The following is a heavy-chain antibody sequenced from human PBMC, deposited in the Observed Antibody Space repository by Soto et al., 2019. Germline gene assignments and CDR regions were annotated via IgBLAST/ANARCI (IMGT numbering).Heavy chain of an antibody. CDR3: AANPQDRHCGGDCYIDY. D-gene: IGHD2-21*02. V-gene: IGHV3-30*03. CDR1: GFIFSSYG. Sequence: QVQLVESGGGVVQPGRSLRLSCAASGFIFSSYGMHWVRQAPGKGLEWVAFISNDGSNKYYADSVEGRFTISRDNSKNTLYLQMNSLRAEDTAVYSCAANPQDRHCGGDCYIDYWGQGTLVTVSS. J-gene: IGHJ4*02. CDR2: ISNDGSNK.